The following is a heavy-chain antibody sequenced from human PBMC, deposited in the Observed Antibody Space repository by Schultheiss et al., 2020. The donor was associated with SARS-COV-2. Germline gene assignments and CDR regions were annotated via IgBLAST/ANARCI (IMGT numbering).Heavy chain of an antibody. CDR1: GGSISSSSYY. V-gene: IGHV4-61*05. CDR3: ARQEIQYYPFDY. Sequence: GSLRLSCTVSGGSISSSSYYWSWIRQPPGKGLEWIGYIYYSGSTNYNPSLKSRVTISVDTSKNQFSLKLSSVTAADTAVYYCARQEIQYYPFDYWGQGTLVTVSS. J-gene: IGHJ4*02. CDR2: IYYSGST. D-gene: IGHD1-26*01.